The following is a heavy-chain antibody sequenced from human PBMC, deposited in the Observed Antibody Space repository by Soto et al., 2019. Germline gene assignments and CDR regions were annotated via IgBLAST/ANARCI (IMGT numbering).Heavy chain of an antibody. CDR1: NAAIINRYRI. D-gene: IGHD3-3*01. Sequence: PLSLTRSISNAAIINRYRISTCTRQPPGKGLGWIGDIYYSGSTYYNPSLKSRVTISVDTSKNQFSLKLSSVTAADTAVYYCARVVYSHSKRFLARWFDPWGQGTLVT. CDR3: ARVVYSHSKRFLARWFDP. J-gene: IGHJ5*02. CDR2: IYYSGST. V-gene: IGHV4-30-4*01.